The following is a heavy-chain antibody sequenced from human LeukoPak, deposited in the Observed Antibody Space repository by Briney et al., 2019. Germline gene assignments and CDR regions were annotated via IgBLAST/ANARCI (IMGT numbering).Heavy chain of an antibody. D-gene: IGHD6-19*01. J-gene: IGHJ4*02. CDR3: ARDSRAAVATDY. CDR2: ISVYNGNT. Sequence: ASVKVSCKASGYTFTSYGISWVRQAPRQGLEWMGWISVYNGNTNYAQKLQGRVTMTTDTSTSTAYMELRSLRSDDTAVYYCARDSRAAVATDYWGQGTLVTVSS. V-gene: IGHV1-18*01. CDR1: GYTFTSYG.